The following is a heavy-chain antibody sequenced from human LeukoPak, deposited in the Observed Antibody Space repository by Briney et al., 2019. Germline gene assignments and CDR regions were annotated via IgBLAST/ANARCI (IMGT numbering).Heavy chain of an antibody. CDR3: AKDKGVAAAERYFDL. CDR2: ISGGGGST. Sequence: GGSLRLSCAASGFTFTSYSMNRVRQAPGKGLEWVSTISGGGGSTYYADSVKGRFTISRDNSKNTLYLQVNSLRAEDTAVYYCAKDKGVAAAERYFDLWGRGTLVTVSS. V-gene: IGHV3-23*01. D-gene: IGHD6-13*01. J-gene: IGHJ2*01. CDR1: GFTFTSYS.